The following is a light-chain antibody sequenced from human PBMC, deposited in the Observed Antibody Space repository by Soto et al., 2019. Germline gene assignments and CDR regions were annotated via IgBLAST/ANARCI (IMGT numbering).Light chain of an antibody. J-gene: IGKJ2*01. V-gene: IGKV3-15*01. CDR2: GAS. Sequence: EIVMTQSPATLSVSPGERATLSCRASQSVSSNLAWYQQNPGQAPRLLIYGASTRATDIPARFSGSGSGTDFTLTISSLQSEDFAVYYCQQYHNWPPYTFGQGTKLEIK. CDR1: QSVSSN. CDR3: QQYHNWPPYT.